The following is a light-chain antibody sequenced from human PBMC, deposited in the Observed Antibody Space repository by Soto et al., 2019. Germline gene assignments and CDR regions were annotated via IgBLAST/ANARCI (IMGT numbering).Light chain of an antibody. CDR1: QSVSNY. V-gene: IGKV1-39*01. Sequence: IQMTQSPSSLSASVGDKVTITCRAGQSVSNYVNWYQHKPGKPPNLLIYVASSLQSGVPSRFSGSGSGTDFTLTISSLQPEDVATYYCQQGSTYPTFGGGTKVEIK. CDR3: QQGSTYPT. J-gene: IGKJ4*01. CDR2: VAS.